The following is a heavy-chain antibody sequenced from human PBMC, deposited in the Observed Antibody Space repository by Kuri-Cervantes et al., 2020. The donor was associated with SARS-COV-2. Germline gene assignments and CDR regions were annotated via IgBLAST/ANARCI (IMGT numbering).Heavy chain of an antibody. CDR1: GFLFSASA. Sequence: GGSLRLSCEVSGFLFSASAIHWVRQASGKGLEWVGRVRGKANNYATAYAASVKGRFTISRDDSKNMAYLQVNGLKTEDTAVYYCTTLIDYWGQGTLVTVSS. J-gene: IGHJ4*02. CDR2: VRGKANNYAT. V-gene: IGHV3-73*01. CDR3: TTLIDY.